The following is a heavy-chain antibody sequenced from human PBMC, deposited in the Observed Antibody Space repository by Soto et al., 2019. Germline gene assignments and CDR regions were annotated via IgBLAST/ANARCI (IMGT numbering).Heavy chain of an antibody. CDR2: INSDGSST. V-gene: IGHV3-74*01. CDR1: GFTFSSYW. J-gene: IGHJ2*01. CDR3: ARGGEEQWLVRDWYFDL. D-gene: IGHD6-19*01. Sequence: GGSQRLSCAASGFTFSSYWMHWVRQAPGKGLVWVSRINSDGSSTSYADSVKGRFTISRDNAKNTLYLQMNSLRAEDTAVYYCARGGEEQWLVRDWYFDLWGRGTLVTVSS.